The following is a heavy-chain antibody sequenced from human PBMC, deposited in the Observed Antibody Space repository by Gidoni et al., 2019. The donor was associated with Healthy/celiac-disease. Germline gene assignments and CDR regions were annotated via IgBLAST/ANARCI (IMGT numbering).Heavy chain of an antibody. D-gene: IGHD3-10*01. Sequence: QVQLVESGGGVVQPGRSLRLSCAASGFTFSSYAMHWVRQAPGKGLEWVAVISYDGSNKYYADSVKGRFTISRDNSKNTLYLQMNSLRAEDTAVYYCARWFGELSHNDYFDYWGQGTLVTVSS. V-gene: IGHV3-30-3*01. CDR3: ARWFGELSHNDYFDY. CDR2: ISYDGSNK. J-gene: IGHJ4*02. CDR1: GFTFSSYA.